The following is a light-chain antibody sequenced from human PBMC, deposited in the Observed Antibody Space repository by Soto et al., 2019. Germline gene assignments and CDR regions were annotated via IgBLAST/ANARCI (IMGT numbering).Light chain of an antibody. V-gene: IGKV3-20*01. CDR1: QSVSSSY. Sequence: EIVLTQSPGTLSLSPGERATLSCRASQSVSSSYLAWYQQKPGQAPRLLIYGASGRATGIPDRFSGSGSGTDFTLTSSRLEPEDVAVYYCQQYGSSTWTFGQGTKVEIK. CDR2: GAS. J-gene: IGKJ1*01. CDR3: QQYGSSTWT.